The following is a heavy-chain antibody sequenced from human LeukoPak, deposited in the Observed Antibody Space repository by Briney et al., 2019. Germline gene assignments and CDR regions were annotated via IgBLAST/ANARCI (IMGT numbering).Heavy chain of an antibody. CDR3: TTFNRGHH. Sequence: PGGSLRLSCATSGFTFSDCDMHWVRQASGKGLEWVGRITTKATSYATTYGASLKGRFTISRDDSDNRACLQMNSLRTEDTAVYYCTTFNRGHHWSQGALVTVSS. J-gene: IGHJ5*02. V-gene: IGHV3-73*01. D-gene: IGHD3-16*01. CDR2: ITTKATSYAT. CDR1: GFTFSDCD.